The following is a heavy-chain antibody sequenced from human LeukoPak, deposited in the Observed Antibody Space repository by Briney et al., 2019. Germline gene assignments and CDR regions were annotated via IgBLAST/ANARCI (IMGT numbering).Heavy chain of an antibody. CDR1: GLTVSTNY. V-gene: IGHV3-66*01. CDR2: IYRSGDT. D-gene: IGHD2-15*01. J-gene: IGHJ5*02. Sequence: GGSLRLSCAASGLTVSTNYMSWVRQAPGKGPEWISIIYRSGDTYYADSVKGRFTISRDNSKNTPYLQMNRLRVEDTAVYYCARDKRYCSSGRCWGVQFGPWGQGTLVTVSS. CDR3: ARDKRYCSSGRCWGVQFGP.